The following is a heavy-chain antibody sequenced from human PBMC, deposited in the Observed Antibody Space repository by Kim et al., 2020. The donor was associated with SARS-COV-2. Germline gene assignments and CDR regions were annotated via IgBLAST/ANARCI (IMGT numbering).Heavy chain of an antibody. CDR1: GFTFSSYA. Sequence: GGSLRLSCAVSGFTFSSYALHWVRQAPGKGLEWVAVISYDGSIKYYADSVKGRFTISRDNSKNTLFLQMNSLRVEDTAVYYCARQGRGATDGFVPWGQGTLVTVSS. J-gene: IGHJ5*02. D-gene: IGHD1-26*01. CDR3: ARQGRGATDGFVP. CDR2: ISYDGSIK. V-gene: IGHV3-30-3*01.